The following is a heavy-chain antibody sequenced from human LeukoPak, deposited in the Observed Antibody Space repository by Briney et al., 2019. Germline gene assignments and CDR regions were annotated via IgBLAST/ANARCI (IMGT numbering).Heavy chain of an antibody. CDR1: NGSISSYY. CDR3: ARDGEPYGDYVSAFDI. J-gene: IGHJ3*02. Sequence: SETLSLTCIVSNGSISSYYWSWIRQPAGKGLEWIGRIYTSGSTNYNPSLKSRVTMSVDTSKNQFSLKLSSVTAADTAVYYCARDGEPYGDYVSAFDIWGQGTMVTVSS. D-gene: IGHD4-17*01. CDR2: IYTSGST. V-gene: IGHV4-4*07.